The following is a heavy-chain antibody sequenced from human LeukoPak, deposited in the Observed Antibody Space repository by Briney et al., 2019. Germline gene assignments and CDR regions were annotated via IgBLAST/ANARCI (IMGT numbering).Heavy chain of an antibody. D-gene: IGHD3-22*01. CDR1: GGSISSGDYY. Sequence: PSETLSLTCTVSGGSISSGDYYWSWIRQPPGKGLEWIGYTYYSGSAYYDPSLKSRLTISLDTSKNQFSLKLSSVTAADAAVYYCARYPQYYDSRTIYDAFDIWGQGTMVTVSS. CDR3: ARYPQYYDSRTIYDAFDI. V-gene: IGHV4-30-4*01. J-gene: IGHJ3*02. CDR2: TYYSGSA.